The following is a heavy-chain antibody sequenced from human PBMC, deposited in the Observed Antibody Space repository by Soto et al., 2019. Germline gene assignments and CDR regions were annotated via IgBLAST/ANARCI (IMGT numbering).Heavy chain of an antibody. J-gene: IGHJ5*02. CDR3: ARDSSSWRWFDP. Sequence: VQLVKSGGGLVKPGGSLRLSCAASGFTFSSYSMNWVRQAPGRGLEWVSSISSSGSYKYYADSLKGRFTISRDNAKNSLFLQMNSLRAEDTAVYYCARDSSSWRWFDPWGQGTLVTVSS. V-gene: IGHV3-21*01. CDR2: ISSSGSYK. CDR1: GFTFSSYS. D-gene: IGHD6-13*01.